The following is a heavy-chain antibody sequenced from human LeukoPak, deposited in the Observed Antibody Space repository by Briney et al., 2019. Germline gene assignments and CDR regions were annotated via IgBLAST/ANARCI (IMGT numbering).Heavy chain of an antibody. CDR1: GFTFSSYA. CDR3: AKGGDNWNRYYFDY. Sequence: GGSLRLSCAASGFTFSSYAMSWVRQAPGKGLEWVSAISGSGGSTYYADSVKGRFTISRDNSKNTLYLQMNSLRAEDKAVYYCAKGGDNWNRYYFDYWGQGTLVTVSS. V-gene: IGHV3-23*01. J-gene: IGHJ4*02. D-gene: IGHD1-1*01. CDR2: ISGSGGST.